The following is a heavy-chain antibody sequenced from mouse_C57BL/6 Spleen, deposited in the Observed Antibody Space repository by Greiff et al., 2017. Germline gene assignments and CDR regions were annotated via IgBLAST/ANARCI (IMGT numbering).Heavy chain of an antibody. J-gene: IGHJ2*01. CDR1: GFTFSSYG. V-gene: IGHV5-6*01. CDR3: ARQGLRRDYFDY. Sequence: EVQLVESGGDLVKPGGSLKLSCAASGFTFSSYGMSWVRQTPDKRLEWVATISSGGSYTYYPDSVKGRFTISRDNAKNTLYLQMSSLKSEDTAMYYCARQGLRRDYFDYWGQGTTLTVSS. D-gene: IGHD2-4*01. CDR2: ISSGGSYT.